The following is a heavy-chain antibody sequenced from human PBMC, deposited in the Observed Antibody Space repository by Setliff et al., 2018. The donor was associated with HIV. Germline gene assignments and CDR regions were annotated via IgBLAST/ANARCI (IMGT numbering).Heavy chain of an antibody. CDR1: GFTFSSYW. V-gene: IGHV3-7*03. CDR3: ARSQPMAQGVTPFDY. CDR2: IKEDGTEI. Sequence: PGGSLRLSCAASGFTFSSYWMGWVRQAPGKGPEWVANIKEDGTEIYYVDSVRGRFTISRDNPKNSLYLQMNSLRAEDSAVYYCARSQPMAQGVTPFDYWGQGVLVTVS. J-gene: IGHJ4*02. D-gene: IGHD3-10*01.